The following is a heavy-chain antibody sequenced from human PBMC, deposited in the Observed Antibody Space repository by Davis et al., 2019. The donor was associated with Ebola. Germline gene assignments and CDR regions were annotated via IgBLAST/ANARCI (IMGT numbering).Heavy chain of an antibody. CDR1: GGSISSYY. Sequence: MPSETLSLTCTVSGGSISSYYWSWIRQPPGKGLEWIGYIYYSGSTNYNPSLKSRVTISVDTSKNQFSLKLSSVTAADTAVYYCARGRVVLMVYAIYWFDPWGQGTLVTVSS. CDR2: IYYSGST. D-gene: IGHD2-8*01. J-gene: IGHJ5*02. V-gene: IGHV4-59*12. CDR3: ARGRVVLMVYAIYWFDP.